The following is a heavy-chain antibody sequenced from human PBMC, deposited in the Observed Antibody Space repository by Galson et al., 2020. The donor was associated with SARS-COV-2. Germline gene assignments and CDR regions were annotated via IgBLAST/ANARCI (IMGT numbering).Heavy chain of an antibody. CDR3: AREASWAMFAMDV. D-gene: IGHD3-10*02. J-gene: IGHJ6*02. CDR2: ISSGSDYI. Sequence: GSLRLSCEVSGYTFNSYSMTWVRQAPGKGLEWVSFISSGSDYIYTADSVQGRFTISRDNAKNSLYLQMNSLRAEDTAVYYCAREASWAMFAMDVWGQGTTVTVSS. CDR1: GYTFNSYS. V-gene: IGHV3-21*01.